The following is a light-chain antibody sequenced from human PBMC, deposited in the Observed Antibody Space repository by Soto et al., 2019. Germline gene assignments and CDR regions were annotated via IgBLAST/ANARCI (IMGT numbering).Light chain of an antibody. CDR2: EVT. Sequence: SALTQPASVSGSPGQSITISCTGTSSDIGGYNYVSWYQQHPGEAPKLVIYEVTNRPSGVSNRFSGSKSGNTAYLTISGLQGDDEADYYCCSKTSTITYVFGSGTKVTVL. J-gene: IGLJ1*01. CDR3: CSKTSTITYV. CDR1: SSDIGGYNY. V-gene: IGLV2-14*01.